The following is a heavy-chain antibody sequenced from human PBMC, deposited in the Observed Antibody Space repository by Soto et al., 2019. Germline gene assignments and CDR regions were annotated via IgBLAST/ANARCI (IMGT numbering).Heavy chain of an antibody. V-gene: IGHV3-23*01. CDR1: GFMFSRSG. Sequence: VQLLESGGGLAQPGGSLRLSCAASGFMFSRSGMTWVRQAPGMRLESVAGIGGSGRNTYYADSVKGRFTISRDNSKNTLFLQMNSLRDEDTAIYYCGKDGLIDSPSAIDYWGQGTRVTVSS. CDR2: IGGSGRNT. CDR3: GKDGLIDSPSAIDY. J-gene: IGHJ4*02. D-gene: IGHD2-8*01.